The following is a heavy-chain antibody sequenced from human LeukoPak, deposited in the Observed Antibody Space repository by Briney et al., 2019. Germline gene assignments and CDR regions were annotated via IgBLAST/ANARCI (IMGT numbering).Heavy chain of an antibody. Sequence: GGSLRLSCAPSGFTFSVYYMTWIRQAPGKGLEWVSYISSSGSTIYYADSVKGRFTISRDNAKNSLYLQMNSLRAEDTAVYYCARDLGSGWYVYWGQGTLVTVSS. CDR2: ISSSGSTI. CDR3: ARDLGSGWYVY. D-gene: IGHD6-19*01. CDR1: GFTFSVYY. J-gene: IGHJ4*02. V-gene: IGHV3-11*01.